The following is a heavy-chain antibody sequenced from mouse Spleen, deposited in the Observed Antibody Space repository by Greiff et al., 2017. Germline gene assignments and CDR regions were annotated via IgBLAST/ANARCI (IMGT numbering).Heavy chain of an antibody. V-gene: IGHV1-5*01. J-gene: IGHJ1*01. Sequence: VQLQQSGTVLARPGASVKMSCKTSGYTFTSYWMHWVKQRPGQGLEWIGSINPGTGDTSYNQKFKGKAKLTAVTSASTAYMELSSLTNEDSAVYYCTTMITTTGSSDWYFDVWGAGTTVTVSS. CDR1: GYTFTSYW. CDR2: INPGTGDT. D-gene: IGHD2-4*01. CDR3: TTMITTTGSSDWYFDV.